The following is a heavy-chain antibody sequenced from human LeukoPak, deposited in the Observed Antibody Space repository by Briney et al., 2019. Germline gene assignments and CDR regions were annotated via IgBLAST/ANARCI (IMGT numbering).Heavy chain of an antibody. CDR3: ARINSYGYAGGWFDP. D-gene: IGHD5-18*01. V-gene: IGHV3-53*01. CDR1: GFIVSSNY. J-gene: IGHJ5*02. CDR2: IYSDDRT. Sequence: GGSLRLSCAASGFIVSSNYMTWVRQAPGKGLEWVSVIYSDDRTDYADSGRGRVTLSRDNSKNTLYLQMNTLRAQDTAVYYCARINSYGYAGGWFDPWGQGTLVTVSS.